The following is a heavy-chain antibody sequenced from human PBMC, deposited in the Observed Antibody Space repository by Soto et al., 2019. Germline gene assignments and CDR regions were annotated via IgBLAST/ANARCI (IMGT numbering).Heavy chain of an antibody. Sequence: PGWSLRLSCAASGFTFSSYGMHWVRQAPGEGLEWVAVISYDGSNKYYADSVKGRFTISRDNSKNTLYLQMNSLRAEDTPVYYCAKDVEGNYDSDDYYYYGMDVGGQGTTVTV. J-gene: IGHJ6*02. CDR2: ISYDGSNK. D-gene: IGHD4-4*01. V-gene: IGHV3-30*18. CDR1: GFTFSSYG. CDR3: AKDVEGNYDSDDYYYYGMDV.